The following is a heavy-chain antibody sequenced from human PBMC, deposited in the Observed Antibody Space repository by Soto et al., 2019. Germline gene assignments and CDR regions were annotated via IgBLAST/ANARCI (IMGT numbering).Heavy chain of an antibody. CDR1: GGSINSSSYF. D-gene: IGHD6-19*01. V-gene: IGHV4-39*01. CDR3: ARHYSSGSRNWFDP. J-gene: IGHJ5*02. CDR2: IYYSGST. Sequence: SETLSLTCSVSGGSINSSSYFWGGVRQPPGKGLEWIGSIYYSGSTYYNPSLRSRVTISVDTSKNQFSLKLSSVTAADTAVFYCARHYSSGSRNWFDPWGQGTLVTVSS.